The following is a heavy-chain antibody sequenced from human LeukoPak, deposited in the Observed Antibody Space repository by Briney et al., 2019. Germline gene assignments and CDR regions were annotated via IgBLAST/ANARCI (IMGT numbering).Heavy chain of an antibody. CDR3: ARATGEPAAGNWFDH. CDR1: GYTFTSYD. D-gene: IGHD2-2*01. J-gene: IGHJ5*02. CDR2: MNPNSGNT. V-gene: IGHV1-8*01. Sequence: ASVTVSCKASGYTFTSYDINWVRQATGQGLEWMGWMNPNSGNTGYAQKFQGRVTMTRNTSISTAYMELSSLRSEDTAVYYCARATGEPAAGNWFDHWGQGTLVTVSS.